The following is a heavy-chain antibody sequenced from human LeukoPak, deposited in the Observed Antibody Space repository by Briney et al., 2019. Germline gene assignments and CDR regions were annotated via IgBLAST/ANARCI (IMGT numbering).Heavy chain of an antibody. Sequence: GGSLRLSCAASGFTFSTRSMNWVRQAPGKGLEWISYISARSSTIYYADSVKGRFTISGDNAKNSLYLQMNSLGAEDTAVYYCAELGITMIGGVWGKGTTVTISS. V-gene: IGHV3-48*04. CDR2: ISARSSTI. CDR3: AELGITMIGGV. J-gene: IGHJ6*04. D-gene: IGHD3-10*02. CDR1: GFTFSTRS.